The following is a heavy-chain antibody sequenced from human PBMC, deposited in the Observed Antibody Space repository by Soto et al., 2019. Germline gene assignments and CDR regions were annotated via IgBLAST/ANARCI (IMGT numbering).Heavy chain of an antibody. V-gene: IGHV1-18*04. D-gene: IGHD6-13*01. Sequence: VASVKVSCKASGYSFSTYGISWVRQAPGQGLEWMAWISTSNGDTHYAQKVQDRVSMTTDRFTSTAYMELRSLRSDDTAIYYCARDSAAHGPVFDYWGQGTLVTVSS. CDR3: ARDSAAHGPVFDY. J-gene: IGHJ4*02. CDR1: GYSFSTYG. CDR2: ISTSNGDT.